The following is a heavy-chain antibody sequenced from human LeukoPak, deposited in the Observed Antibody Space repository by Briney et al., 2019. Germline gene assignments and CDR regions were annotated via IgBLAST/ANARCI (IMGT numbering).Heavy chain of an antibody. V-gene: IGHV3-48*03. CDR2: IGSSDSTT. J-gene: IGHJ4*02. CDR1: GFTFSSYE. Sequence: PGGSLRLSCVASGFTFSSYEMNWVRQAPGRGLEWLSYIGSSDSTTHYADSVKGRFTISRDNAKNSLYLQMNSLRAEDTAVYYCARVEASGYDYGAFDYWGQGTLVTVSS. D-gene: IGHD5-12*01. CDR3: ARVEASGYDYGAFDY.